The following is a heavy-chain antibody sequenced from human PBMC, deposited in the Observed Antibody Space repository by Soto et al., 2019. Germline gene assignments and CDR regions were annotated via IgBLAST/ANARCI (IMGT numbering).Heavy chain of an antibody. CDR3: ARDRPARASGYPLSPPYYYYVMDV. Sequence: PSETLSLTCTVSGGSISSYCWSWIRQPPGKGMEWIGYIYYNGSTNYNPSLKSRVTISVDTSKNQFSLKLSSATAADTAVYYCARDRPARASGYPLSPPYYYYVMDVWGRGTTVTVSS. CDR2: IYYNGST. J-gene: IGHJ6*02. D-gene: IGHD5-12*01. CDR1: GGSISSYC. V-gene: IGHV4-59*01.